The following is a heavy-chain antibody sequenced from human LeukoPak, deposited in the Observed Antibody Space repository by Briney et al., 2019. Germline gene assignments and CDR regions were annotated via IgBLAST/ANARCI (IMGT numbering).Heavy chain of an antibody. Sequence: GGSLRLSCAASGFTFSSNWMSWVRQAPGKGLEWVANIKKDGSEQYYVDSVKGRFTISRDNAKNSVYLQMNSLRVEDTAVYYCAPYWYGSGTSLGYWDQGTLVTVSS. D-gene: IGHD3-10*01. V-gene: IGHV3-7*01. CDR1: GFTFSSNW. CDR2: IKKDGSEQ. J-gene: IGHJ4*02. CDR3: APYWYGSGTSLGY.